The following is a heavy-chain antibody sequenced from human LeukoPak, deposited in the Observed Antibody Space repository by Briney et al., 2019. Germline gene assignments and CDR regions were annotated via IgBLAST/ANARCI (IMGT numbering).Heavy chain of an antibody. CDR1: GYTLSELS. CDR3: ATGLRSVYFDY. Sequence: ASVKVSCKVSGYTLSELSMHWVRQAPGKGLEWMGGFDPEDDERVYAQKFQGRVTMTEDTSTDTAYMELSSLRSEDTAIYYCATGLRSVYFDYWGQGTLVTVSS. CDR2: FDPEDDER. D-gene: IGHD3-22*01. J-gene: IGHJ4*02. V-gene: IGHV1-24*01.